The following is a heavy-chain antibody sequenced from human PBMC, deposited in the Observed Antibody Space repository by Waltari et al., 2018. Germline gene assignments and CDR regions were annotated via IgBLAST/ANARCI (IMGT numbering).Heavy chain of an antibody. D-gene: IGHD6-13*01. CDR3: ARVSGSSSSQYYFDY. Sequence: EVQLVESGGGLVQPGGSLRLSCAASGFTFSSYDMHWVRQATGKGLEWVSAMGTAGDTYYPGSVKGRFTISRENAKNSLYLQMNSLRAGDTAVYYCARVSGSSSSQYYFDYWGQGTLVTVSS. J-gene: IGHJ4*02. CDR1: GFTFSSYD. CDR2: MGTAGDT. V-gene: IGHV3-13*01.